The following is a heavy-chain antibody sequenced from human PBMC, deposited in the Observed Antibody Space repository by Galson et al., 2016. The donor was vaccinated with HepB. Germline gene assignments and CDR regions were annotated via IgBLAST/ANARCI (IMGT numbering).Heavy chain of an antibody. Sequence: SLRLSCAVSGFTFDDYTRHWVRQAPGKGRDWVSLIRQDGGITYYADSVKVRFTISRDNSKNSLYLQMNNLRTEDTALYYCAKNYYYGSGSYFDYWGQGTLVTVSS. CDR3: AKNYYYGSGSYFDY. J-gene: IGHJ4*02. CDR2: IRQDGGIT. V-gene: IGHV3-43*01. CDR1: GFTFDDYT. D-gene: IGHD3-10*01.